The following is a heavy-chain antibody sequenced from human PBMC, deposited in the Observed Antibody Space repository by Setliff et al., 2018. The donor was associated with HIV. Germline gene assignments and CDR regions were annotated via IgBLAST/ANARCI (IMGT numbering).Heavy chain of an antibody. CDR1: GYSISSGYY. CDR3: ARGTSLNVVPDAFDI. Sequence: ETLSLTCTVTGYSISSGYYWAWIRQPPGKGLEWIGHIYHAGNTYYNPSLKSRVTISVDTSKNQTSLRLNSLTAADTALYYCARGTSLNVVPDAFDIWGQGTMVTVSS. J-gene: IGHJ3*02. V-gene: IGHV4-38-2*02. CDR2: IYHAGNT. D-gene: IGHD3-16*01.